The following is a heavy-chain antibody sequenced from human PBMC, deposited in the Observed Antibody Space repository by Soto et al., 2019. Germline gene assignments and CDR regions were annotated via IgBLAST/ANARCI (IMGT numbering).Heavy chain of an antibody. J-gene: IGHJ6*02. CDR2: IYYSGST. CDR3: ARVAAAAGTFYYYGMDV. V-gene: IGHV4-31*03. CDR1: GGSISSGGYY. D-gene: IGHD6-13*01. Sequence: VQLKESGPGLVKPSQTLSLTCTVSGGSISSGGYYCSWIRQHPGKGLEWIGYIYYSGSTYYNPSLKSRVTISVDTSKNQFSLKLSSVTAADTAVYYCARVAAAAGTFYYYGMDVWGQGTTVTVSS.